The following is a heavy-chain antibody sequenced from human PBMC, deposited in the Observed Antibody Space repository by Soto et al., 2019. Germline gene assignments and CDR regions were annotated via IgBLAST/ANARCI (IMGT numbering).Heavy chain of an antibody. CDR1: GFTFSDYY. J-gene: IGHJ3*02. D-gene: IGHD3-22*01. CDR3: ARGDYYDTSGPFSDAFDI. CDR2: IKPDGSEK. Sequence: GGSLRLSCAASGFTFSDYYMSWIRQAPRKGLEWVANIKPDGSEKWYVDSVKGRFTISRDNAKNSLYLQMNSLRAEDTAVYFCARGDYYDTSGPFSDAFDIWGQGTMVTVSS. V-gene: IGHV3-7*04.